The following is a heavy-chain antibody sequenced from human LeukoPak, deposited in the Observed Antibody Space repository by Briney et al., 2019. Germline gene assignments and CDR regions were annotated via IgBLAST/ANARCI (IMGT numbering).Heavy chain of an antibody. CDR2: GST. V-gene: IGHV4-4*09. Sequence: SETLSLTCTVAGGSISTYYWGWIRQPPGKGLEWIGSGSTYYNPSLKSRVTISVDTSKNQFSLKLSSVTAADTAVYFCASPRGDDSGGYYTWYFYHWGQGILVTVSS. CDR1: GGSISTYY. CDR3: ASPRGDDSGGYYTWYFYH. D-gene: IGHD3-22*01. J-gene: IGHJ1*01.